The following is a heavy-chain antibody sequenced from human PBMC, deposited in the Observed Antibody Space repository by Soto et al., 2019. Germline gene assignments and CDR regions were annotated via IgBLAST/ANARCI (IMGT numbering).Heavy chain of an antibody. Sequence: GGSLRLSCAASGFTVSSNYMSWVRQAPGKGLEWVSVIYSGGSTYYADSVKGRFTISRDNSKNTLYLQMNSLRAEDTAVYYCARYYDFWSGYYSEYGMDVWGQGTTVTVSS. CDR3: ARYYDFWSGYYSEYGMDV. D-gene: IGHD3-3*01. CDR2: IYSGGST. V-gene: IGHV3-53*01. CDR1: GFTVSSNY. J-gene: IGHJ6*02.